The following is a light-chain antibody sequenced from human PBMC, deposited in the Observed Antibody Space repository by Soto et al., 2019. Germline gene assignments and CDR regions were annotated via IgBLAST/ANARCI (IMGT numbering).Light chain of an antibody. V-gene: IGLV2-8*01. CDR1: SSDVGGYNY. CDR3: CSYAGSNTPYV. CDR2: EVS. J-gene: IGLJ1*01. Sequence: QSALTQPPSASGSPGQSVTISCIGTSSDVGGYNYVSWYQQHPGKAPKLMIYEVSKRPSGVPDRFSGSKSGNTASLTVSGLQAEDEADYYCCSYAGSNTPYVFGTGTKLTVL.